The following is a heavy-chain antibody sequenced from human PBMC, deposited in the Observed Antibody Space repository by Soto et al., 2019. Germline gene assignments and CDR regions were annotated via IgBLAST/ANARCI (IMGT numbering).Heavy chain of an antibody. CDR1: GYTLTELS. CDR3: ATAGMSQGVHHVYYYGMDV. V-gene: IGHV1-24*01. J-gene: IGHJ6*04. CDR2: FDPEDGET. D-gene: IGHD1-1*01. Sequence: GASVKVSCKVSGYTLTELSMHWVRQAPGKGLEWMGGFDPEDGETIYAQKFQGRVTMTEDTSTDTAYMELSSLRSEDTAVYYCATAGMSQGVHHVYYYGMDVGGKGTKVTVS.